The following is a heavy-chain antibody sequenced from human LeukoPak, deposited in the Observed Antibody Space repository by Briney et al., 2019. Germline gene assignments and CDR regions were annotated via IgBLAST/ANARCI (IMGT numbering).Heavy chain of an antibody. CDR3: ARGYGDYAY. CDR1: GYTFTSYY. J-gene: IGHJ4*02. CDR2: INPSGGST. Sequence: GASVKFSCKASGYTFTSYYMHWVRQAPGQGLEWMGIINPSGGSTTYAQKFQGRVTMTSDTSTSTVYMELSSRRSEDTAVYYCARGYGDYAYWGQGTLVTVSS. V-gene: IGHV1-46*01. D-gene: IGHD4-17*01.